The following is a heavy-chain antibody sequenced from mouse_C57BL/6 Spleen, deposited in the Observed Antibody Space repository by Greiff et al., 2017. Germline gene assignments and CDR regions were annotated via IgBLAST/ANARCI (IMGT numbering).Heavy chain of an antibody. D-gene: IGHD2-5*01. CDR3: ARGSNYHWYFDV. J-gene: IGHJ1*03. CDR1: GYAFSSSW. Sequence: VQLQQSGPELVKPGASVKISCKASGYAFSSSWMNWVKQRPGKGLEWIGRIYPGDGDTNYNGKFKGKATLTADKSSSTAYMQLSSLTSEDSAVYFCARGSNYHWYFDVWGTGTTVTVSS. V-gene: IGHV1-82*01. CDR2: IYPGDGDT.